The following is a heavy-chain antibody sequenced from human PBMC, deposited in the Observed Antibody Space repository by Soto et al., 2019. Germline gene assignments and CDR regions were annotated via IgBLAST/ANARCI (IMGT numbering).Heavy chain of an antibody. Sequence: SVKVSCKASGGTFSSYAISWVRQAPGQGLEWMGGIIPIFGTANYAQKFQGRVTITADESTSTAYMELSSLRSEDTAVYYCARSRDDYGDYETQIDYWGQGTLVTVSS. V-gene: IGHV1-69*13. CDR3: ARSRDDYGDYETQIDY. CDR1: GGTFSSYA. CDR2: IIPIFGTA. D-gene: IGHD4-17*01. J-gene: IGHJ4*02.